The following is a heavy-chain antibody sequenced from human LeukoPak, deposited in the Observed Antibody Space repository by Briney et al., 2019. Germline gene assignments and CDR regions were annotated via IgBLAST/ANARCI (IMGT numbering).Heavy chain of an antibody. V-gene: IGHV3-11*01. CDR1: GFTFSDYY. CDR3: ARDRRPIHYERFFDY. CDR2: ISSSGSTI. Sequence: GGSLRLSGAASGFTFSDYYMSWIPQAPGKGLDWVSYISSSGSTIYYADSVKGRFTISRDNAKNSLYLQMNSLRAEDTAVYYCARDRRPIHYERFFDYWGQGTLVTVSS. J-gene: IGHJ4*02. D-gene: IGHD4-17*01.